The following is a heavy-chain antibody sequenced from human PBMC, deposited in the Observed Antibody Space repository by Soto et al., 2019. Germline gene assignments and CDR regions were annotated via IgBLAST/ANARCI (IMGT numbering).Heavy chain of an antibody. D-gene: IGHD1-20*01. CDR1: GFLFSSHG. J-gene: IGHJ4*02. V-gene: IGHV3-33*01. Sequence: QVQLVESGGGVVQPGRPLRLSCATSGFLFSSHGYHWVRQAPGKGLEWVGAIWHDGSKIYYADSVKGRFTISRDDSKNTLYLQMNSLRAADTAVYHCARDVGITVLNFWGQGTLVTVSS. CDR3: ARDVGITVLNF. CDR2: IWHDGSKI.